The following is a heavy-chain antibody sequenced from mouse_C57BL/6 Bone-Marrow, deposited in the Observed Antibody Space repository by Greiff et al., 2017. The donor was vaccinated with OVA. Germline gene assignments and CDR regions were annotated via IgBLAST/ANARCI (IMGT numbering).Heavy chain of an antibody. V-gene: IGHV1-53*01. D-gene: IGHD3-3*01. CDR2: INPSNGGT. CDR3: ARVLGDY. J-gene: IGHJ2*01. CDR1: GFTFTSYW. Sequence: QVQLQQPGTDLVKPGASVKLSCTASGFTFTSYWMTWVKQRPGQGLEWIGDINPSNGGTNYNDKFKSKATLTEDNSSSTAYMHLSSLTSEDSAVYYCARVLGDYWGQGSTLTVTS.